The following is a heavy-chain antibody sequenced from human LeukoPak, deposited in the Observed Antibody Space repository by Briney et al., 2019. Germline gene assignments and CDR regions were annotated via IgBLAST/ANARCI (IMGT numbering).Heavy chain of an antibody. CDR2: INPNSGGT. J-gene: IGHJ4*02. D-gene: IGHD5-18*01. Sequence: VASVKVSCKASGYTFTGYYMHWVRQAPGQGLEWMGWINPNSGGTNYAQKFQGRVTMTRDTSISTAYMELSRLRSDDTAVYYCARQTGYSYGTNFDYWGQGTLVTVSS. CDR1: GYTFTGYY. CDR3: ARQTGYSYGTNFDY. V-gene: IGHV1-2*02.